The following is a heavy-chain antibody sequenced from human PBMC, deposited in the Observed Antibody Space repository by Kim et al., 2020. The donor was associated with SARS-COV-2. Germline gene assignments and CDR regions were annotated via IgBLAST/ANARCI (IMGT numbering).Heavy chain of an antibody. CDR2: ISYDGSNK. D-gene: IGHD3-10*01. V-gene: IGHV3-30*18. CDR3: AKEANYYGSGSYGYYYYGMDV. CDR1: GFTFSSYG. J-gene: IGHJ6*02. Sequence: GGSLRLSCAASGFTFSSYGMHWVRQAPGKGLEWVAVISYDGSNKYYADSVKGRFTISRDNSKNTLYLQMNSLRAEDTAVYYCAKEANYYGSGSYGYYYYGMDVWGQGTTVTVSS.